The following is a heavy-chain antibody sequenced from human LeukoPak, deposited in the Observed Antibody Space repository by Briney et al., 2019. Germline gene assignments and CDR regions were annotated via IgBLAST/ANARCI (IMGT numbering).Heavy chain of an antibody. V-gene: IGHV4-59*08. CDR1: GGSISSYY. Sequence: SETLSLTCTVSGGSISSYYWSWIRQPPGKGLEWIGYIYYSGSTNYNPSLKSRVTISVDTSKNQFSLKLSSVTAADTAVYYCARQAAGDFDYWGQGTLVTVSS. CDR2: IYYSGST. D-gene: IGHD6-13*01. J-gene: IGHJ4*02. CDR3: ARQAAGDFDY.